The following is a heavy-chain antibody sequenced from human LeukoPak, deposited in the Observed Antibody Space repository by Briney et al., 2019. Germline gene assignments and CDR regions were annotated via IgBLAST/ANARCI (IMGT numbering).Heavy chain of an antibody. J-gene: IGHJ6*02. CDR3: ARDKLLWFGEFTYGMDV. V-gene: IGHV4-4*07. D-gene: IGHD3-10*01. Sequence: SETLSLTCTVSGGSISNYYWNWIRQPAGKGLEWIGRLLGSGSTDYNPSLKSRVTISVDTSKNQFSLKLSSVTAADTAVYYCARDKLLWFGEFTYGMDVWGQGTTVTVSS. CDR1: GGSISNYY. CDR2: LLGSGST.